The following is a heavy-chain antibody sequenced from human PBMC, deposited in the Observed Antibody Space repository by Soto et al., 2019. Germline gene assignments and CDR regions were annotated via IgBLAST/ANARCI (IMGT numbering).Heavy chain of an antibody. CDR2: IIPIFGTA. D-gene: IGHD5-18*01. J-gene: IGHJ6*02. Sequence: ASVKVSCKASGGTFSSYAISWVRQAPGQGLEWMGGIIPIFGTANYAQKFQGRVTITADESTSTAYMELRSLRSDDTAVYYCARSRGYSYGYESNYYYYGMDVWGQGTTVTVSS. CDR1: GGTFSSYA. V-gene: IGHV1-69*13. CDR3: ARSRGYSYGYESNYYYYGMDV.